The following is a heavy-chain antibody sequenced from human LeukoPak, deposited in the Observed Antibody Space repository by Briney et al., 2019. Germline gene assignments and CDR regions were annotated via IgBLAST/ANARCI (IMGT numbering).Heavy chain of an antibody. Sequence: SETLSLTCAVYGGSFSGYYWSWIRQPPGKGVEWIGEINHSGSTNYNPSLKSRVTISVDTSKHQFSLQLSSVTAADTAVYYCARGLGYSSSWHYWGQGTLVTVSS. CDR3: ARGLGYSSSWHY. CDR2: INHSGST. D-gene: IGHD6-13*01. V-gene: IGHV4-34*01. CDR1: GGSFSGYY. J-gene: IGHJ4*02.